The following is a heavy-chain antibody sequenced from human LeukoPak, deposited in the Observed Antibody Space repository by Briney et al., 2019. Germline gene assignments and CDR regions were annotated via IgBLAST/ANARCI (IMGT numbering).Heavy chain of an antibody. CDR2: IWYDGSNK. CDR1: GFTFSSYG. J-gene: IGHJ4*02. V-gene: IGHV3-33*01. Sequence: PGRSERLFCAASGFTFSSYGRHWVRQAPGKGLEWVAVIWYDGSNKYYADSVKGRFTISRDNSKNTLYLQMNSLRAEDTAVYYCARDPRPIEWRRFDYWGQETLVSVSS. CDR3: ARDPRPIEWRRFDY. D-gene: IGHD5-12*01.